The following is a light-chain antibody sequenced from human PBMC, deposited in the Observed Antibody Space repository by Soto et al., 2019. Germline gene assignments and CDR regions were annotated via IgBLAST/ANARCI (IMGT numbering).Light chain of an antibody. CDR3: SSYTNSALIV. J-gene: IGLJ1*01. V-gene: IGLV2-14*01. CDR2: EVS. CDR1: SSDVGFYNY. Sequence: QSALTQPASVSGSPGQSITISCTGTSSDVGFYNYVSWYQHHPGTAPKLMIFEVSHRPSGVSDRFSGSKSGNTASLTISGLQAEDEADYYCSSYTNSALIVFGTGTKLTVL.